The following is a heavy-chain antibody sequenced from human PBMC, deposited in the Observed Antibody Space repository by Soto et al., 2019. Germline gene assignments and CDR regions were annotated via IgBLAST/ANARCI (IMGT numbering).Heavy chain of an antibody. V-gene: IGHV3-53*01. D-gene: IGHD3-22*01. CDR3: ARDMGWRDSLGY. J-gene: IGHJ4*02. Sequence: PGGSLRLSCAASGFTVSSNYMSWVRQAPGKGLEWVSVIYSGGTTFYTDSVKGRFTISRDNSENTLYLQMNSLRAEDTAVYYCARDMGWRDSLGYWGQGTLVTVSS. CDR1: GFTVSSNY. CDR2: IYSGGTT.